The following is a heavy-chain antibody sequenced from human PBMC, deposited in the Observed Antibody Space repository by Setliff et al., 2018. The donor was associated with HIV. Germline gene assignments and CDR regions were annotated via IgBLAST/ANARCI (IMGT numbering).Heavy chain of an antibody. CDR3: AREDMSHWSGFLYESSWFDT. D-gene: IGHD3-3*01. CDR2: TYTNGRL. V-gene: IGHV4-61*09. Sequence: KTSETLSLTCSVSGASITSGSFYCTWIRKPAGKGLEWIGHTYTNGRLNYNPSLQSRVAISMDTSRNRFSLTLSSVTAADTAVYFCAREDMSHWSGFLYESSWFDTWGRGILVTVSS. J-gene: IGHJ5*02. CDR1: GASITSGSFY.